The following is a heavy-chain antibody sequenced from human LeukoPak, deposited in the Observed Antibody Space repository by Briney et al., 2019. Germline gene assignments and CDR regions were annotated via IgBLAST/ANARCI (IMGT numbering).Heavy chain of an antibody. CDR1: GFTLSGSA. V-gene: IGHV3-73*01. CDR2: IRSKANSYAT. D-gene: IGHD6-13*01. Sequence: QPGGSLRLSCAASGFTLSGSAMHWVRQASGKGLEWVGRIRSKANSYATAYAASVKGRFTISRDDSKNTAYLQMNSLKTEDTAVYYCTRTAAGAFDYWGQGTLVTVSS. J-gene: IGHJ4*02. CDR3: TRTAAGAFDY.